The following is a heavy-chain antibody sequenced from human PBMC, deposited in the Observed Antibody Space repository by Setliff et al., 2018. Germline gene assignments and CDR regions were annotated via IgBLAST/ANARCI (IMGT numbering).Heavy chain of an antibody. Sequence: GASVKVSCKASGYTFSDYGVSWVRQAPGQGLEWMGWISPHSGRAFYAPQFQDRVIMTTDTSTNTAYLDLRSLRSDDTAVYYCSRLVRYCTSTSCQGASGVEYWGQGTLVTVSS. CDR1: GYTFSDYG. V-gene: IGHV1-18*01. D-gene: IGHD2-8*01. CDR2: ISPHSGRA. CDR3: SRLVRYCTSTSCQGASGVEY. J-gene: IGHJ4*02.